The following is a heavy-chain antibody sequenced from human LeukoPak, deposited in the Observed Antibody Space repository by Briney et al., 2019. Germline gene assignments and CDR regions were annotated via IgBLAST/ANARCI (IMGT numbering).Heavy chain of an antibody. D-gene: IGHD6-19*01. J-gene: IGHJ3*02. CDR2: IYHSGST. CDR1: GGSISSYY. Sequence: PSETLSLTRTVSGGSISSYYCSWIRQPPGKGLEWIGYIYHSGSTNYNPSLKSRVTMSVDTSKNQLSLKLSSVTAADTAVYYCARDLAVAGRGAFDIWGQGTMVTVSS. CDR3: ARDLAVAGRGAFDI. V-gene: IGHV4-59*12.